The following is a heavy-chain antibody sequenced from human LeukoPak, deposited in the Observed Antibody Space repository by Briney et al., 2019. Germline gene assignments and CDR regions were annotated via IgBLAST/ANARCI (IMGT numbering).Heavy chain of an antibody. Sequence: GGSLRLSCAASGFTFATYVMTWVRQAPGKGLEWVSSISSSSSYIYYADSVEGRFTISRDNAKNSLYLQMNSLRAEDTAVYYCARDQRFLEWFYAAFDIWGQGTMVTVSS. CDR3: ARDQRFLEWFYAAFDI. J-gene: IGHJ3*02. D-gene: IGHD3-3*01. CDR2: ISSSSSYI. V-gene: IGHV3-21*01. CDR1: GFTFATYV.